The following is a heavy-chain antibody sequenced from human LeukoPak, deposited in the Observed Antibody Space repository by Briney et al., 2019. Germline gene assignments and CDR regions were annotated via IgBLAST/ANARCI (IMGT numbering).Heavy chain of an antibody. CDR1: GFTFSSYA. Sequence: GGSLRLSCAASGFTFSSYAMSWVRQAPGKGLEWVANIKQDGSEEYYVDSVKGRFTISRDNAKNSLYLQMNSLRVEDTAVYYCAARDYELGFEIWGQGTMVTVSS. CDR2: IKQDGSEE. D-gene: IGHD4-17*01. V-gene: IGHV3-7*05. CDR3: AARDYELGFEI. J-gene: IGHJ3*02.